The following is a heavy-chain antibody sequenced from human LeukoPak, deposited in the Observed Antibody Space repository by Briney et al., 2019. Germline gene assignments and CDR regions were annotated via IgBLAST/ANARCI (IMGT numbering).Heavy chain of an antibody. Sequence: PGGSLRLSCAASGFTFSDYGMHWVRQAPGKGLEWVAVISYDGSNKYYADSVKGRFTIFRDNSKNTLDLQVNSLRAEDTAVYFCARVLSSSWYYFDYWGQGTLVTVSS. D-gene: IGHD6-13*01. CDR2: ISYDGSNK. V-gene: IGHV3-30*03. J-gene: IGHJ4*02. CDR1: GFTFSDYG. CDR3: ARVLSSSWYYFDY.